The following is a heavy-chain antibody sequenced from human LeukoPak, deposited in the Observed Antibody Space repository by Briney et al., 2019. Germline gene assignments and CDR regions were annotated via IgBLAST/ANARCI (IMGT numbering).Heavy chain of an antibody. D-gene: IGHD3-22*01. CDR1: GGSFSGYY. V-gene: IGHV4-34*01. CDR2: INHSGST. Sequence: PSETLSLTYAVYGGSFSGYYWSWIRQPPGKGLEWIGEINHSGSTNYNPSLKSRVTISVDTSKNQFSLKLSSVTAADTAVYYCARKGRYYYDSSGYYYSDYWGQGTLVTVSS. CDR3: ARKGRYYYDSSGYYYSDY. J-gene: IGHJ4*02.